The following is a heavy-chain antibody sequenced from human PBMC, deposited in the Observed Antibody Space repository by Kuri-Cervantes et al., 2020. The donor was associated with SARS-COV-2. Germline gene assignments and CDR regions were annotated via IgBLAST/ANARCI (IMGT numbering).Heavy chain of an antibody. V-gene: IGHV3-30-3*01. Sequence: GGSLRLSCAASGFTFSSYAMHWVRQAPGKGLESVAVISYDGSNKYYADSVKGRFTISRDNSKNTLYLQMNSLRAEDTAVYYCARGFLEWLDYWGQGTLVTVSS. CDR1: GFTFSSYA. CDR2: ISYDGSNK. CDR3: ARGFLEWLDY. D-gene: IGHD3-3*01. J-gene: IGHJ4*02.